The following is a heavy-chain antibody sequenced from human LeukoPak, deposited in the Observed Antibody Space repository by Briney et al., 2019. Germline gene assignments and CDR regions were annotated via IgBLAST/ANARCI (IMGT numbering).Heavy chain of an antibody. D-gene: IGHD2-21*02. CDR3: ARGTPVVVVTAIGVKFDY. CDR2: INHSGST. V-gene: IGHV4-34*01. CDR1: GGSFSDYY. Sequence: SETLSLTCAVYGGSFSDYYWSWIRQPPGKGLGWIGEINHSGSTNYNPSLKSRVTISVDTSKNQFSLKLSSVTAADTAVYYCARGTPVVVVTAIGVKFDYWGQGTLVTVSS. J-gene: IGHJ4*02.